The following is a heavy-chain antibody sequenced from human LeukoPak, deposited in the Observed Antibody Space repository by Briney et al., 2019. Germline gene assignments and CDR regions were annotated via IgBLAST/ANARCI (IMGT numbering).Heavy chain of an antibody. D-gene: IGHD6-13*01. Sequence: GGSLRLSCAASGFTFSSYWMHWVRQAPGKGLVWVSRINRDGSSTSYADSAKGRFTISRDNAKNTLYLQMNSLRAEDTAVYYCARGSLAAASAAFDIWGQGTMVTVSS. CDR1: GFTFSSYW. V-gene: IGHV3-74*01. J-gene: IGHJ3*02. CDR3: ARGSLAAASAAFDI. CDR2: INRDGSST.